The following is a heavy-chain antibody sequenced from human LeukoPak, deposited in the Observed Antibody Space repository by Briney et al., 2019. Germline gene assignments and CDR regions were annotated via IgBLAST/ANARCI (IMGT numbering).Heavy chain of an antibody. Sequence: GGSLRLSCAASGFTFSSYGMHWVRQAPGKGLEWVAVIWYDGSNKYYADSVKGRFTISRDNSKNTLYLQVNSLRAEDTALYYCARDLHYWVAMDVWGQGTTVTVS. CDR3: ARDLHYWVAMDV. CDR1: GFTFSSYG. J-gene: IGHJ6*02. CDR2: IWYDGSNK. V-gene: IGHV3-33*08. D-gene: IGHD2-8*02.